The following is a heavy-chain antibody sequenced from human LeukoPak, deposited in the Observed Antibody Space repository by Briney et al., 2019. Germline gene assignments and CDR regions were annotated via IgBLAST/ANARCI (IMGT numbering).Heavy chain of an antibody. V-gene: IGHV3-21*01. D-gene: IGHD5-12*01. CDR1: GFTFNTYS. Sequence: GGSLRLSCAASGFTFNTYSLNWVRQAPGKGPGWVASISHSTTHVSYADSVKGRFTISRDNAKNSLYLQLDSLGVDDTAVYYCARQGYRHDRGEYYYSGLDVWGQGTTVTVSS. J-gene: IGHJ6*02. CDR3: ARQGYRHDRGEYYYSGLDV. CDR2: ISHSTTHV.